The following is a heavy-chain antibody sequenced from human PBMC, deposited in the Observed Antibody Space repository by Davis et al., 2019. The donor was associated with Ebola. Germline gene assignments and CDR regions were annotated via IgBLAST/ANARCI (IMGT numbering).Heavy chain of an antibody. CDR3: AIRYGGNSLDY. CDR2: VILNSGAT. V-gene: IGHV1-2*06. Sequence: ASVKVSCKASGYTFTDYNIHWMRQAPGQGLEWLGRVILNSGATNYAQKFQGRVTMTRDTSISTVYMELSSLRYDDTAVYYCAIRYGGNSLDYWGQGTLVTVSS. J-gene: IGHJ4*02. D-gene: IGHD4-23*01. CDR1: GYTFTDYN.